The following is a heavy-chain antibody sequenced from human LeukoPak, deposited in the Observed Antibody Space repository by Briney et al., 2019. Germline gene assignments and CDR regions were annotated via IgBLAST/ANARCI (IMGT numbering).Heavy chain of an antibody. CDR2: IIPIFGTA. D-gene: IGHD3-22*01. CDR3: ARDSGRDDSSGYYYLYYGMDV. J-gene: IGHJ6*02. Sequence: SVKVSCKASGYTFTGYYMHWVRQAPGQGLEWMGGIIPIFGTANYAQKFQGRVTITADESTSTAYMELSSLRSEDTAVYYCARDSGRDDSSGYYYLYYGMDVWGQGTTVTVSS. CDR1: GYTFTGYY. V-gene: IGHV1-69*13.